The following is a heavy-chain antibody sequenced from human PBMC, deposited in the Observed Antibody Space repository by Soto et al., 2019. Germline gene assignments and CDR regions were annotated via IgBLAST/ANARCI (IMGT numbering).Heavy chain of an antibody. D-gene: IGHD2-21*02. CDR1: GFTFSTYA. J-gene: IGHJ3*02. Sequence: DVHLLESGGGLVQPGGSLRLSCAASGFTFSTYAMSWVRQPPGKGLEWVSEVGGTGGRTDYADSVKGRFTISRDNSKNTLYLQMNRLRAEDTAVYYCAKVYYGGDSINDAFYIWGQGTMVTVSS. CDR2: VGGTGGRT. CDR3: AKVYYGGDSINDAFYI. V-gene: IGHV3-23*01.